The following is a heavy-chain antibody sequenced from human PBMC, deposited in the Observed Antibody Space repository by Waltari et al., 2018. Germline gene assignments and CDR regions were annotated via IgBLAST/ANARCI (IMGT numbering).Heavy chain of an antibody. CDR3: ARGGGIAARPNWFDP. V-gene: IGHV4-61*02. Sequence: QVQLQESGPGLVKPSQTLSLTCTVTGGSISSGSYYWSWIRPPAGKGLEWIGRIYTSGSTNYNPSLKSRVTISVDTSKNQFSLKLSSVTAADTAVYYCARGGGIAARPNWFDPWGQGTLVTVSS. CDR2: IYTSGST. D-gene: IGHD6-6*01. J-gene: IGHJ5*02. CDR1: GGSISSGSYY.